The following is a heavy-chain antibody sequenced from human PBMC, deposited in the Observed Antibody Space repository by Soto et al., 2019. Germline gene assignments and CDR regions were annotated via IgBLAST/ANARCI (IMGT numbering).Heavy chain of an antibody. V-gene: IGHV4-61*01. CDR2: IYYSGST. D-gene: IGHD3-22*01. CDR1: GGSVSSGSYY. CDR3: ARDNYYYDSSGYYEGCWFDP. J-gene: IGHJ5*02. Sequence: SETLSLTCTVSGGSVSSGSYYWSWIRQPPGKGLEWIGYIYYSGSTNYNPSLKSRVTISVDTSKNQFSLKLSSVTAVDTAVYYCARDNYYYDSSGYYEGCWFDPWGQGTLVTVSS.